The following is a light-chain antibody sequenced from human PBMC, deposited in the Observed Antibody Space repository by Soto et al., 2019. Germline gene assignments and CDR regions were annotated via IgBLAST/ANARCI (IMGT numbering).Light chain of an antibody. J-gene: IGLJ3*02. Sequence: QSALTQPPSASGTPGQRVTISCSGSNSNVGNNTVNWYQQFPGTSPRLLIEANNQRASGVPDRFSGSKAANSASLAISGLKSEEEDDYYCAAWDDGLNGWLFGGGTKVTVL. CDR1: NSNVGNNT. CDR2: ANN. CDR3: AAWDDGLNGWL. V-gene: IGLV1-44*01.